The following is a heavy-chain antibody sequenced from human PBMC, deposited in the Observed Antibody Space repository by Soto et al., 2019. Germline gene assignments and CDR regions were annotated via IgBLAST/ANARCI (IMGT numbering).Heavy chain of an antibody. Sequence: GEALDTYCKGSGSLLTSYRISRVREPPGKGLEWMGKIDSSDSYTNYGPSFQGHVTISADKSISTAYLQSSSLKAADAAMYDFESLGISALLGRDWFDPRGQGTLVTVSS. V-gene: IGHV5-10-1*01. J-gene: IGHJ5*02. CDR2: IDSSDSYT. D-gene: IGHD6-6*01. CDR1: GSLLTSYR. CDR3: ESLGISALLGRDWFDP.